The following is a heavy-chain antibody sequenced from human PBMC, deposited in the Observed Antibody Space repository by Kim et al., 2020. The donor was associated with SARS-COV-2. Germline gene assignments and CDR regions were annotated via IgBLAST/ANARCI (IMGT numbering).Heavy chain of an antibody. V-gene: IGHV1-2*02. Sequence: AQKFQGRVTMTRDTSISTAYMELSRLRSDDTAVYYCARMEGGSWYDAFDIWGQGTMVTVSS. J-gene: IGHJ3*02. CDR3: ARMEGGSWYDAFDI. D-gene: IGHD1-26*01.